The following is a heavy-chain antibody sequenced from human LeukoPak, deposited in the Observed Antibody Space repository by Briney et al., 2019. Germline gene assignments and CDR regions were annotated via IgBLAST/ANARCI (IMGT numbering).Heavy chain of an antibody. V-gene: IGHV3-21*01. CDR3: ARDRLLWFGELDYYYYGMDV. J-gene: IGHJ6*02. D-gene: IGHD3-10*01. CDR1: GFTFSSYS. CDR2: ISSSSSYI. Sequence: GGSLRLSCAASGFTFSSYSMNWVRQAPGKGLEWVSSISSSSSYIYYADSVKGRFTISRDNAKNSLYLQMNSLRAEDTAVYYCARDRLLWFGELDYYYYGMDVWGQGTTATVSS.